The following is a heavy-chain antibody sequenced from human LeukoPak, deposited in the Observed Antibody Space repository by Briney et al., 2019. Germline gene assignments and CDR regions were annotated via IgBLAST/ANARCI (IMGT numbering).Heavy chain of an antibody. D-gene: IGHD3-10*01. Sequence: GGSLRLSCAASGFTFSSYAMSWVRQAPGKGLEWVSAISGSGGSTYYADSVKGRFTISRDNSKNTLYLQMNSLRAEDTAVYYCAKYLELWFGELLVGEFDYWGQGTLVTVSS. J-gene: IGHJ4*02. V-gene: IGHV3-23*01. CDR3: AKYLELWFGELLVGEFDY. CDR2: ISGSGGST. CDR1: GFTFSSYA.